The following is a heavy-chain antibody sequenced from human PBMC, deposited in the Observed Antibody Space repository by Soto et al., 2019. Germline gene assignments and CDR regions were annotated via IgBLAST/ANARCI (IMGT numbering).Heavy chain of an antibody. J-gene: IGHJ5*02. D-gene: IGHD4-17*01. CDR1: GFTFSMFS. CDR2: ISSNGDST. Sequence: VSLRLSCSAXGFTFSMFSMHWVRQAPGKGLEYVSGISSNGDSTYYADSVKGRFTISRSNSKNTLYLQMSSLRAVDTAVYYCVHPRSTVQIPPTWGQGTLVTVSS. V-gene: IGHV3-64D*06. CDR3: VHPRSTVQIPPT.